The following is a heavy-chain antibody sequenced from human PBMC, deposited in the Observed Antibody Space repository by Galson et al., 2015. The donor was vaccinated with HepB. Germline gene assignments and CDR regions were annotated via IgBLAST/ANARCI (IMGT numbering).Heavy chain of an antibody. V-gene: IGHV4-59*08. CDR2: IYYSGST. CDR1: GGSINSYY. J-gene: IGHJ2*01. Sequence: LSLTCTVSGGSINSYYWSWIRQPPGKGLEWIGYIYYSGSTNYNPSLKSRVTISVDTSKNQFSLNLSSVTAADTAVYYCARDLFTSSWYSGVWYFDLWGQGTLVTVSS. D-gene: IGHD6-13*01. CDR3: ARDLFTSSWYSGVWYFDL.